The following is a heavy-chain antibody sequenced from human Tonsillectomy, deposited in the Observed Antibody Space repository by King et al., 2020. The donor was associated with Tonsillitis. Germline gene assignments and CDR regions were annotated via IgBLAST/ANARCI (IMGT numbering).Heavy chain of an antibody. CDR3: VKVGGGGS. CDR2: ISSSGST. Sequence: VQLQESGPGLVKPSETLSLTCTVSGGSIDHFFWSWMRQPPGKGLEWIGYISSSGSTNCNPSLKSRVTISVDTSKNQFSLKLSSVTAADTAFYYCVKVGGGGSWGQGTLVTVSS. V-gene: IGHV4-59*01. CDR1: GGSIDHFF. D-gene: IGHD3-16*01. J-gene: IGHJ5*02.